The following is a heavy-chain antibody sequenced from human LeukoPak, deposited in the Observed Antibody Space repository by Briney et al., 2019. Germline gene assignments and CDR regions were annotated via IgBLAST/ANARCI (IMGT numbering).Heavy chain of an antibody. Sequence: ASVKVSCKASGYTFTSYDINWVREATGQGLEWMGWMNPNSGNTGYAQKFQGRVTITRNTSISTAYMELSSLRSEDTAVYYCARSPTTVVTPPNWFEPWGQGTLVTVSS. CDR1: GYTFTSYD. V-gene: IGHV1-8*03. J-gene: IGHJ5*02. CDR3: ARSPTTVVTPPNWFEP. CDR2: MNPNSGNT. D-gene: IGHD4-23*01.